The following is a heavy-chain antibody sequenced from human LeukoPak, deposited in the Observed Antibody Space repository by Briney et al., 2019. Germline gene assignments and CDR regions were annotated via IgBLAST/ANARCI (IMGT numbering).Heavy chain of an antibody. CDR1: GYTFTSYG. Sequence: ASVKVSCKASGYTFTSYGITWVRQAPGEGLEWMGWISVYNDKTNYAQKLQGRVTMTTETSTSTAYMELRSLRSDDTAVYYCARGGTPSYYYYMDVRGKGTTVTISS. D-gene: IGHD3-16*01. V-gene: IGHV1-18*01. CDR2: ISVYNDKT. J-gene: IGHJ6*03. CDR3: ARGGTPSYYYYMDV.